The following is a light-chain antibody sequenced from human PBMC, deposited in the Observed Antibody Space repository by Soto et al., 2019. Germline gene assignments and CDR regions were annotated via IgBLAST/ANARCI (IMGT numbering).Light chain of an antibody. Sequence: ETVMTQSPATLSVSPGERATVSCRASQGVSSNLAWYQQKPGQAPRLLMYDASTRATGVPARFSGSGSGTEFTLTISSLQSEDFAVYYCQQYNYWPYTFGQGTKLEIK. J-gene: IGKJ2*01. CDR1: QGVSSN. CDR3: QQYNYWPYT. V-gene: IGKV3-15*01. CDR2: DAS.